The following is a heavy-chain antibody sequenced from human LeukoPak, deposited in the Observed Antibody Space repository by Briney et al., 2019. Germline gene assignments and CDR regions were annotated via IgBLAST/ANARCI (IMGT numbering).Heavy chain of an antibody. Sequence: SVKVSCKASGGTFSSYAISWVRQAPGQGLEWMGRIIPILGIANYAQKFQGRVTITADKSTSTAYMELSSLRSEDTAVYCCARVGYSSSPVDYWGQGTLVTVSS. J-gene: IGHJ4*02. CDR2: IIPILGIA. D-gene: IGHD6-13*01. CDR3: ARVGYSSSPVDY. V-gene: IGHV1-69*04. CDR1: GGTFSSYA.